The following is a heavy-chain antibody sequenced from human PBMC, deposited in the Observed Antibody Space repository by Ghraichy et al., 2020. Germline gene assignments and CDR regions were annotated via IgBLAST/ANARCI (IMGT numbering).Heavy chain of an antibody. Sequence: GESMNISCAASGFTFGSYAMTWVRQAPGKGLDWVSTITGSGGSTYYAGSVKGRFTISRDRSKNTLYLQMNSLRAEDTAVYYCAKIAVTNHDNSGGDYWGQGTLVTVSS. CDR1: GFTFGSYA. D-gene: IGHD6-19*01. CDR2: ITGSGGST. J-gene: IGHJ4*02. V-gene: IGHV3-23*01. CDR3: AKIAVTNHDNSGGDY.